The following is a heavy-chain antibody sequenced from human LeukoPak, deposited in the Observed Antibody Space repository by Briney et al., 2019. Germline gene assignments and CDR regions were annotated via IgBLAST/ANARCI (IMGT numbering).Heavy chain of an antibody. V-gene: IGHV5-51*01. Sequence: LGESLQISCKGSGYSFTSYWIGWVRQMPGKGLEWMGIIYPGDSDTRYSPSFQGQVTISADKSISTAYLQWSSLKASDTAIYYCARQDRSSGLNDYWGQGTPVTVSS. J-gene: IGHJ4*02. CDR3: ARQDRSSGLNDY. D-gene: IGHD6-25*01. CDR1: GYSFTSYW. CDR2: IYPGDSDT.